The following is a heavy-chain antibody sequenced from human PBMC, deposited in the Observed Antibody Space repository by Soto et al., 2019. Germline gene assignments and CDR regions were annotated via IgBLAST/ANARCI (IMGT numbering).Heavy chain of an antibody. CDR2: INPSDGNT. Sequence: ASVKVSCKASGYTFTSYYMHWVRQAPGQGLEWMGIINPSDGNTSYAQKFQGRVTITRDTSASTAYMELSSLRSEDTAVYYCARGGIFDSSGYYYFSAFDIWGQGTMVTVSS. V-gene: IGHV1-46*01. D-gene: IGHD3-22*01. CDR1: GYTFTSYY. J-gene: IGHJ3*02. CDR3: ARGGIFDSSGYYYFSAFDI.